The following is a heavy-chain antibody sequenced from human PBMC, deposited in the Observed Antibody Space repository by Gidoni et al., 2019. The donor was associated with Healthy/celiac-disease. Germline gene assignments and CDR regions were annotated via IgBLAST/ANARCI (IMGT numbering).Heavy chain of an antibody. D-gene: IGHD6-6*01. V-gene: IGHV4-34*01. CDR3: ARGRYSSSYNYYYYGMDV. CDR1: GGSFSGSY. Sequence: QVQLQQWGSGLLKPSETLSLTSAVYGGSFSGSYWSWIRHPSGTGLQWIGEINHSGSTNYNPSLKSRVTISGDTSKHQFSLKLSSVTAADTAVYYCARGRYSSSYNYYYYGMDVWGQGTTVTVSS. J-gene: IGHJ6*02. CDR2: INHSGST.